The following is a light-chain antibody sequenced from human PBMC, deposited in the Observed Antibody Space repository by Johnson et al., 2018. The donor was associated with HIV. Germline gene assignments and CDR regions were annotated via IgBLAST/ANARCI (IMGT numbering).Light chain of an antibody. CDR3: GTWDTSLSEGV. J-gene: IGLJ1*01. CDR2: DNN. CDR1: SSNIGNNY. Sequence: VLPKPPSVSAAPGQKVTISCSGSSSNIGNNYVSWYQQIPGTAPKLLIYDNNKRPSGIPDRFSGSKSGTSATLGITGLQTGDEGDYYCGTWDTSLSEGVFGTGTKVTVL. V-gene: IGLV1-51*01.